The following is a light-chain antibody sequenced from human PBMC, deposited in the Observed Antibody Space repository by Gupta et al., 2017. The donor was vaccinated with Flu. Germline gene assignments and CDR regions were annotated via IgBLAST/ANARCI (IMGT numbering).Light chain of an antibody. Sequence: QSALTQPASVSGSPGQSITISCTGTNSAVGGYNYVSWYQQHPGKAPKLMIYEVSNRPSGVSNRFSGSKSGNTASLTISGLQAEDEADYYCSSYTTSSTQIFGGGTKLTVL. J-gene: IGLJ2*01. CDR1: NSAVGGYNY. V-gene: IGLV2-14*01. CDR2: EVS. CDR3: SSYTTSSTQI.